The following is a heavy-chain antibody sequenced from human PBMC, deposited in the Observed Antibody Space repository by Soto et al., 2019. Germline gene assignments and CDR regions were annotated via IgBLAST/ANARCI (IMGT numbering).Heavy chain of an antibody. CDR3: ASSDSSYALIDYYYYAMDV. D-gene: IGHD4-4*01. J-gene: IGHJ6*02. CDR1: GYTFTSYA. V-gene: IGHV1-3*01. CDR2: INAGNGNT. Sequence: QVQLVQSGAEVKKPGASVKVSCKASGYTFTSYAMHWVRQAPGQRLEWMGWINAGNGNTKYSQKLQGRVTITRDTSASTAYMEMSSLRSEDTAVYYCASSDSSYALIDYYYYAMDVWGQGTTVTVSS.